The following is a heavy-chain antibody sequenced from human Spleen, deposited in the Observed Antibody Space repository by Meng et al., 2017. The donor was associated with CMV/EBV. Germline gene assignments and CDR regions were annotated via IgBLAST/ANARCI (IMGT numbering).Heavy chain of an antibody. CDR2: ISAGGVST. V-gene: IGHV3-23*01. J-gene: IGHJ4*02. D-gene: IGHD3-22*01. CDR1: GFTFSSYA. CDR3: AKATNADYYYDSSGSYDH. Sequence: GESLKISCAASGFTFSSYAMTWVRQAPGKGLEWVSVISAGGVSTYYADSVKGRFIISRGNSKNTLYLQMNSLRAEDAAMYYCAKATNADYYYDSSGSYDHWGEGTLVTVSS.